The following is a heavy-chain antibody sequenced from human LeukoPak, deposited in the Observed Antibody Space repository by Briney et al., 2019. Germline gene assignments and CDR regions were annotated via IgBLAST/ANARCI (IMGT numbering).Heavy chain of an antibody. Sequence: SETLSLTCTVSGGTLNSFYWNWIRQPPGKGLEFIGYVYYTGKTSYNPSLRSRVTMSVDTSKNQFSLSLRSVTAADTAVYFCARWNAVTTSLDHWGQGILVAVSS. J-gene: IGHJ4*02. V-gene: IGHV4-59*12. CDR3: ARWNAVTTSLDH. CDR2: VYYTGKT. CDR1: GGTLNSFY. D-gene: IGHD4-17*01.